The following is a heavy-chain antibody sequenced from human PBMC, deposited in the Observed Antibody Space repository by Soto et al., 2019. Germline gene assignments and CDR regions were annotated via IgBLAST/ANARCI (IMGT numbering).Heavy chain of an antibody. CDR3: AREGKQKAYSWFDP. J-gene: IGHJ5*02. D-gene: IGHD3-10*01. CDR2: IKHSGST. Sequence: PSETLSLTCAVYGGSFSGYYWRWIRQPPGKGLEWIGEIKHSGSTNYNPSLKSRVTISVDTSKNQFSLKLSSVTAADTAVYYCAREGKQKAYSWFDPWGQGTLVTVSS. CDR1: GGSFSGYY. V-gene: IGHV4-34*01.